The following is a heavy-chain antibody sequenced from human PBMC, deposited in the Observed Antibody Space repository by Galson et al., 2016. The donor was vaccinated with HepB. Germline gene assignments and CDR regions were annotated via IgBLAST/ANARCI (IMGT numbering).Heavy chain of an antibody. CDR2: IDSSGSSV. J-gene: IGHJ4*02. V-gene: IGHV3-48*03. Sequence: SLRLSCAASGFTFRRYAMNWVRQAPGKGLEWVSYIDSSGSSVYYADSVKGRFTISRDKAKNSLFLQVNSLRAEDTAVFYCAREMDIAAAAIFDYWGQGTLVTVSS. CDR1: GFTFRRYA. D-gene: IGHD6-13*01. CDR3: AREMDIAAAAIFDY.